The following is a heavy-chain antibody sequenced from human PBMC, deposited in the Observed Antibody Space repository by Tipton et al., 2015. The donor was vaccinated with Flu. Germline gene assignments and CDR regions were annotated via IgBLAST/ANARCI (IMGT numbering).Heavy chain of an antibody. CDR3: ARSGVAGIGGIDY. D-gene: IGHD6-19*01. CDR1: GDSIRSYY. Sequence: TLSLTCSVSGDSIRSYYWSWLRQPPGKALEWIGYIYHTGSTNYNPSLKSRVTMSVDTSKNQFSLNLKSVTAADTAVYYCARSGVAGIGGIDYWGQGTLVTVSS. J-gene: IGHJ4*02. V-gene: IGHV4-59*07. CDR2: IYHTGST.